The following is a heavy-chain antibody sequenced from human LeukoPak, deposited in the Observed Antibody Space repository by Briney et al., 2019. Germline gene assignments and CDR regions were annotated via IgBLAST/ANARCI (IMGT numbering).Heavy chain of an antibody. Sequence: PSETLSLTCTVSGGSISSSSYYWGWIRQPPGTGLEWIGSIYYSGSTYYNPSLKSRVTISVDTSKNQFSLKLSSVTAADTAVYYCASLRKLWFGESPSSLDYWGQGTLVTVSS. D-gene: IGHD3-10*01. CDR1: GGSISSSSYY. CDR2: IYYSGST. CDR3: ASLRKLWFGESPSSLDY. V-gene: IGHV4-39*01. J-gene: IGHJ4*02.